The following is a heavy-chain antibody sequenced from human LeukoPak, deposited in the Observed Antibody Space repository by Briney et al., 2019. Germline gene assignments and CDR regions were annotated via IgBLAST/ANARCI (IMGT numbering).Heavy chain of an antibody. V-gene: IGHV4-59*11. CDR2: ISYIGST. J-gene: IGHJ3*02. Sequence: SETLSLTSAVSDDSFSSHYWTWIRQPPGKGLEWIGYISYIGSTNYNTSLKSRVTISIDTSKNQFSLKLSSVTAADTAVYYCARDLVTVTKGFDIWGQGTMVSVSS. D-gene: IGHD4-17*01. CDR3: ARDLVTVTKGFDI. CDR1: DDSFSSHY.